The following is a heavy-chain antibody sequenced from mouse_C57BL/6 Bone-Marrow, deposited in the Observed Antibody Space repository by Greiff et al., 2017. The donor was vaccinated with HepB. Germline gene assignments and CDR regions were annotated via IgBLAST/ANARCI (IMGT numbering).Heavy chain of an antibody. D-gene: IGHD1-1*01. CDR1: GFTFSSYG. CDR3: ARHQGYGSRWFAY. J-gene: IGHJ3*01. Sequence: EVQLVESGGDLVKPGGSLKLSCAASGFTFSSYGMSWVRQTPDKRLEWVATISSGGSYTYYPDSVKGRFTISRDNAKNTLYLQMSSLKSEDTAMYYCARHQGYGSRWFAYWGPGTLVTVSA. V-gene: IGHV5-6*01. CDR2: ISSGGSYT.